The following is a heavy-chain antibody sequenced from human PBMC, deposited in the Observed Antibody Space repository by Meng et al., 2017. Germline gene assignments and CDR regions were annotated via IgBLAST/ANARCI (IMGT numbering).Heavy chain of an antibody. CDR3: AWENFGYYYKYYFDY. CDR2: ISSSGSTI. D-gene: IGHD3-22*01. V-gene: IGHV3-48*03. J-gene: IGHJ4*02. CDR1: GFTFSSYE. Sequence: GESLEISCAASGFTFSSYEMNWVRQAPGKGLEWVSYISSSGSTIYYADSVKGRFTISRDNAKNSLYLQMNSLRAEDTAVYYCAWENFGYYYKYYFDYWGQGTLVTVSS.